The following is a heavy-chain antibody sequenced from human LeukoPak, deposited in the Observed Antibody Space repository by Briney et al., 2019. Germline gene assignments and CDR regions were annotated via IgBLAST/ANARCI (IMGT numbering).Heavy chain of an antibody. CDR1: GGSISPYY. CDR3: ARHGGGGESYPRVFDY. J-gene: IGHJ4*02. V-gene: IGHV4-59*08. Sequence: SETLSLTCTASGGSISPYYWSWIRQPQGKGLEWIGYIYYSGSTNYNPSLKSRVTISVDTSKNQFSLKLSSVTAADTAMYYCARHGGGGESYPRVFDYWGRGNLVTVSS. CDR2: IYYSGST. D-gene: IGHD1-26*01.